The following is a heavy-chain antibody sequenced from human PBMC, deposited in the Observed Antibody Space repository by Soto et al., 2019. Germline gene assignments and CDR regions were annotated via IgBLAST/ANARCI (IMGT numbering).Heavy chain of an antibody. D-gene: IGHD1-26*01. V-gene: IGHV4-31*03. J-gene: IGHJ3*02. CDR3: AIGWGSGSYYKPFAI. Sequence: TSETLSLTCTVSGGSISSGGYYWSWIRQHPGKGLEWIRYIYYSGSTYYNPSLKSRVTISVDTSKNQFSLKLSSVTAADTAVYYCAIGWGSGSYYKPFAIWGQGTMVPVSS. CDR2: IYYSGST. CDR1: GGSISSGGYY.